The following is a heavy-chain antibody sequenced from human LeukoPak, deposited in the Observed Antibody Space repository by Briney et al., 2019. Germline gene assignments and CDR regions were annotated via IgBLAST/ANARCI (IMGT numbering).Heavy chain of an antibody. CDR2: ISYDGSNK. CDR1: GFTFSSYA. V-gene: IGHV3-30-3*01. Sequence: GGSLRLSCAASGFTFSSYAMHWVRQAPGKGLEWVAVISYDGSNKYYADSVKGRFTISRDNSKNTLYLQMNSLRAEDTAVYYCARDHSVLLWFGESSGAFDIWGQGTMVTVSP. D-gene: IGHD3-10*01. CDR3: ARDHSVLLWFGESSGAFDI. J-gene: IGHJ3*02.